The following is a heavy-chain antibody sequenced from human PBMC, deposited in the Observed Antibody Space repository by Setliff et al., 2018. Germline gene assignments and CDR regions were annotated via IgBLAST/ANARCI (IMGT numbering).Heavy chain of an antibody. J-gene: IGHJ4*02. CDR3: ARENYYVSSGYYYGVDY. D-gene: IGHD3-22*01. Sequence: PGESLKISCVASSFNLANYAVTWVRQAPGKGLQWVSSIHVSGVTTNYADSVKGRFTISRDNAKNSLYLQMNSLRAEDTAVYYCARENYYVSSGYYYGVDYWGQGTLVTVSS. CDR1: SFNLANYA. CDR2: IHVSGVTT. V-gene: IGHV3-23*01.